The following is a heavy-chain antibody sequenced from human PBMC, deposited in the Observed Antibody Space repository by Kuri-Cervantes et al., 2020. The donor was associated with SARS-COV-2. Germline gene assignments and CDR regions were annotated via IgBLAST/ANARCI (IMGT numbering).Heavy chain of an antibody. V-gene: IGHV4-39*01. CDR1: GGSIISSGNY. CDR2: IYYTGST. D-gene: IGHD3-22*01. J-gene: IGHJ5*02. CDR3: ARHPLITLKEGWFDP. Sequence: SETLSLTCSVSGGSIISSGNYWGWIRQPPGKGLEWVGSIYYTGSTSYNPSLKSRVTISVDTSKNQFSLRLCSVTAADTAVYYCARHPLITLKEGWFDPWGQGTLVTVSS.